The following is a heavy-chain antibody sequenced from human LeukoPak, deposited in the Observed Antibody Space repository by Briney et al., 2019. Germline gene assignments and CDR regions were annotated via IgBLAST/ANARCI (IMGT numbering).Heavy chain of an antibody. J-gene: IGHJ4*02. Sequence: AGGSLRLSCAASGFTFSSYWMHWVRHAPGKGLVWVSRINSDGSSTSYADSVKGRFTISRDNAKNTLYLQMNSLRAEDTAVYYCASRAWFGELYIDYWGQGTLVTVSS. CDR1: GFTFSSYW. D-gene: IGHD3-10*01. V-gene: IGHV3-74*01. CDR3: ASRAWFGELYIDY. CDR2: INSDGSST.